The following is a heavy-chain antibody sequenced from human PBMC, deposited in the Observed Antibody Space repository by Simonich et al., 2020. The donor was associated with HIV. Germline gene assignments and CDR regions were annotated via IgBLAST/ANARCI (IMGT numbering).Heavy chain of an antibody. J-gene: IGHJ4*02. CDR1: GGSFSGYY. D-gene: IGHD3-3*01. Sequence: QVQLQQWGAGLLKPSETLSLTCAVYGGSFSGYYWSWIRQSPGKGLEWIGEISHRGSTNYSPSLKSRVTRSVDTSKNQFSLKLNSVTAADTTVYYCARRTTAYFSFWGGFYFDYWGQGTLVTVSS. CDR2: ISHRGST. CDR3: ARRTTAYFSFWGGFYFDY. V-gene: IGHV4-34*01.